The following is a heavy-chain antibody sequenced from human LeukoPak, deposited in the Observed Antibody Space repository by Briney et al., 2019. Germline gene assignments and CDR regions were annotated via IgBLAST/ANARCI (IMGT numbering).Heavy chain of an antibody. J-gene: IGHJ4*02. CDR2: INPSGGST. CDR1: GYTFTSYY. Sequence: ASVKVSRKASGYTFTSYYMHWVRQAPGQGLEWMGIINPSGGSTSYAQKFQGRVTMTRDTSTSTVYMELSSLRSEDTAVYYCARAGDSTGYYYYFDYWGQGTLVTVSS. D-gene: IGHD3-22*01. CDR3: ARAGDSTGYYYYFDY. V-gene: IGHV1-46*01.